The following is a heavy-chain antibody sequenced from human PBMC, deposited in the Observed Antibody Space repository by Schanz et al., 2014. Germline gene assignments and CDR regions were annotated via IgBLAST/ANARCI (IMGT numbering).Heavy chain of an antibody. J-gene: IGHJ6*02. CDR1: GFTFSNYA. CDR2: ISASGGST. Sequence: EVQLLESGGGLVRPGGSLRLSCAVSGFTFSNYAMSWVRQAPGKGLEWVSTISASGGSTYYADSVKGRFTISRDNSKNILYLQMNSLRAEDTAVYYCAKARRKSNCSGGRCFHYSYYGMDVWGQGTTVTVSS. V-gene: IGHV3-23*01. D-gene: IGHD2-15*01. CDR3: AKARRKSNCSGGRCFHYSYYGMDV.